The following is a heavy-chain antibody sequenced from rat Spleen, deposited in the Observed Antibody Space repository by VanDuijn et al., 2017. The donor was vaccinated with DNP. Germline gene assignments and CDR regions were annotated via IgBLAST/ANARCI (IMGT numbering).Heavy chain of an antibody. D-gene: IGHD1-2*01. Sequence: EVQLVESGGGVVQPGRSLKLSCAASGFNFRNYGMHWIRQVPGKGLEWVAAITSSGGSTYYPDSVKGRFTISRDNAKSTLYLQMDSLRSEDMATYYCARWGSSDWYFDFWGPGTMVTVSS. CDR1: GFNFRNYG. CDR2: ITSSGGST. CDR3: ARWGSSDWYFDF. J-gene: IGHJ1*01. V-gene: IGHV5-19*01.